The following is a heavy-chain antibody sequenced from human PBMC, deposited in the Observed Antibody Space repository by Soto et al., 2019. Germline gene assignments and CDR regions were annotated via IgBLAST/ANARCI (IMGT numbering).Heavy chain of an antibody. CDR2: ISYDGSNK. Sequence: QVQLVESGGGVVQPGRSLRLSCAASGFTFSSYGMHWVRQAPGKGLEWVAVISYDGSNKYYADSVKGRFTISRDNSKNTLYLQMDCLRAEDTCVYYCENLPDSYGDQYNWFDPWGQGTLVTVSS. CDR3: ENLPDSYGDQYNWFDP. CDR1: GFTFSSYG. J-gene: IGHJ5*02. V-gene: IGHV3-30*18. D-gene: IGHD4-17*01.